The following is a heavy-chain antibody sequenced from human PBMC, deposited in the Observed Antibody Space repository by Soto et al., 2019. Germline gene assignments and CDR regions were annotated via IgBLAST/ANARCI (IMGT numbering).Heavy chain of an antibody. D-gene: IGHD3-22*01. V-gene: IGHV4-31*03. J-gene: IGHJ4*02. Sequence: TSETLSLTCTVSGGSISSGGYYWSWICQHPGKGLEWIGYIYYSGSTYYNPSLKSRVTISVDTSKNQFSLKLSSVTAADTAVYYCARGQMSSGYYYWGQGXLVTVYS. CDR3: ARGQMSSGYYY. CDR1: GGSISSGGYY. CDR2: IYYSGST.